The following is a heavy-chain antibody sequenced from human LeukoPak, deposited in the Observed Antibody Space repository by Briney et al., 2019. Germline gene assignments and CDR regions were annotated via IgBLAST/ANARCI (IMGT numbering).Heavy chain of an antibody. CDR2: ISPYNGNT. V-gene: IGHV1-18*01. Sequence: GASVKVSCKASGYTFTSYGINWVRQASGQGLEWMGGISPYNGNTNYAQKLQGRVTMTTDTSTSTAYMELRSLRSDDTAVYYCAREGSSGWLVPWGQGALVTVSS. CDR1: GYTFTSYG. J-gene: IGHJ5*02. CDR3: AREGSSGWLVP. D-gene: IGHD6-19*01.